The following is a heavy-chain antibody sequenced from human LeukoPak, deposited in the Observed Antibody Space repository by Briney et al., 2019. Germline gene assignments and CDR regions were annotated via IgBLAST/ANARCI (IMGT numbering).Heavy chain of an antibody. J-gene: IGHJ4*02. V-gene: IGHV3-30*04. CDR3: TRYNNDHFDY. Sequence: GSLRLSCAASGFTFSSYAMHWVRQPPGKGLEWVAVIAYDGSRAFYADSVKGRFTISRDNSKNTMSVQMDDLRAEDTAVYYCTRYNNDHFDYWGQGTLVTVSS. CDR2: IAYDGSRA. CDR1: GFTFSSYA. D-gene: IGHD1-14*01.